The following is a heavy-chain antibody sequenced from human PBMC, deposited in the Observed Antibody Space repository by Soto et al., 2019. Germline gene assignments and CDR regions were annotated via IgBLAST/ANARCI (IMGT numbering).Heavy chain of an antibody. CDR2: ISWNSGSI. Sequence: GGSLRLSCAASGFTFDDYAMHWVRQAPGKGLEWVSGISWNSGSIGYADSVKGRFTISRDNAKNSLYLQMNSLRAEDTAFYYCARGVWSRASGPPDSWGQGTLVTVSS. V-gene: IGHV3-9*01. D-gene: IGHD6-19*01. CDR1: GFTFDDYA. J-gene: IGHJ4*02. CDR3: ARGVWSRASGPPDS.